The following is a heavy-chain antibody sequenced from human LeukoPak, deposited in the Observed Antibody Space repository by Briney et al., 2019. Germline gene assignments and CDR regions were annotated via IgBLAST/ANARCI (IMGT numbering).Heavy chain of an antibody. Sequence: QPGGSLRLSCAASGFNFRNYWMHWVRQAPGKGLVRVSRINSDGSSTSYADSVKGRFTISRDNAENTLYLQINSLRAEDTAVYYCATDEAATGRLDYWGQGTLVTDSS. CDR2: INSDGSST. CDR1: GFNFRNYW. D-gene: IGHD1-1*01. V-gene: IGHV3-74*01. J-gene: IGHJ4*02. CDR3: ATDEAATGRLDY.